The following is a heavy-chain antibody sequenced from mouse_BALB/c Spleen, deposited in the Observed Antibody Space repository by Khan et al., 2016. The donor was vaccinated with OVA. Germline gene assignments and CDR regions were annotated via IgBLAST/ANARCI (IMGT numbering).Heavy chain of an antibody. D-gene: IGHD1-2*01. CDR3: ASSLLLYAMDY. CDR2: IDPANGKT. CDR1: GFNIKDTY. J-gene: IGHJ4*01. V-gene: IGHV14-3*02. Sequence: VQLKESGAELVKPGASVKLSCTASGFNIKDTYIHWVNQRPEQGLEWIGRIDPANGKTIYDPKFQGKATIAADTYSTTAYLHLSSLTSEDTAVSYCASSLLLYAMDYWGQGSSVTVSS.